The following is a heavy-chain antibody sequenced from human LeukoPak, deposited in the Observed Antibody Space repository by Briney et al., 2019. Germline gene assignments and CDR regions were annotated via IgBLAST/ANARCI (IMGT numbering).Heavy chain of an antibody. CDR1: GFTFSSYG. J-gene: IGHJ4*02. Sequence: GRSLRLSCAASGFTFSSYGMHWVRQAPGKGLEWVAVIWYDGSNKYYADSVKGRFPISRDNSKNTLYLQMNSLRAEDTAVYYCARDRVYSSGWFDYWGPGTLVTVSS. CDR3: ARDRVYSSGWFDY. V-gene: IGHV3-33*01. D-gene: IGHD6-19*01. CDR2: IWYDGSNK.